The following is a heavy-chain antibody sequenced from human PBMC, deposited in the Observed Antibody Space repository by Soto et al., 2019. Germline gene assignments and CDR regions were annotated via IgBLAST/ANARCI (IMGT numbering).Heavy chain of an antibody. CDR2: ISAHNGNT. CDR1: GYAFTTYG. J-gene: IGHJ4*02. D-gene: IGHD1-1*01. Sequence: QVHLVQSGAEVKKPGASVKVSCQGSGYAFTTYGITWVRQAPGQGLEWMGWISAHNGNTNYAQKLQGRVTVTRDTSARTAYMELRRLRYDDTAVYYCARGRYGDSWGQGALVTVSS. V-gene: IGHV1-18*01. CDR3: ARGRYGDS.